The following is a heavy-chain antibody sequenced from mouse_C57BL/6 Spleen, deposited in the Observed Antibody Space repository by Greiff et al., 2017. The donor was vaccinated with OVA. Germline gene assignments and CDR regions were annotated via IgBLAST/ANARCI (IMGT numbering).Heavy chain of an antibody. Sequence: VQLQQSGPGLVAPSQSLSITCTVSGFSLTSYGVDWVRQSPGKGLEWLGVIWGVGSTNYNSAPKSRLSISKNNSKSQVFLKMNSLQTDDTAMYYFASVGNYEGFAYWGPGTLVTVSA. V-gene: IGHV2-6*01. CDR2: IWGVGST. D-gene: IGHD2-1*01. J-gene: IGHJ3*01. CDR1: GFSLTSYG. CDR3: ASVGNYEGFAY.